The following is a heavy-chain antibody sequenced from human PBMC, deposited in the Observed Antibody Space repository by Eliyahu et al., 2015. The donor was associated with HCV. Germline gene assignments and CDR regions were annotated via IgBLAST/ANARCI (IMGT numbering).Heavy chain of an antibody. CDR2: ISDSGGSA. Sequence: EVQLLXSGGGFIQPGGXLRLSCAAXGFTFSXYAMSWVRQAPGKGLKWVSVISDSGGSAFYADSVKGRFTISRDNSKKMLFLQMNSLRAEDTAVYYCARRWLDDSWGQGTLVTVSS. J-gene: IGHJ4*02. CDR3: ARRWLDDS. V-gene: IGHV3-23*01. CDR1: GFTFSXYA. D-gene: IGHD6-19*01.